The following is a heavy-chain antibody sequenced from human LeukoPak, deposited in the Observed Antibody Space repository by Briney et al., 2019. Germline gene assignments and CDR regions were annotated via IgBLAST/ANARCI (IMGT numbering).Heavy chain of an antibody. V-gene: IGHV4-34*01. Sequence: KPSETLSLTCAVYGGSFSGYFWSWIRQPPGKGLEWIGEINRSGDTYHNPSLKSRVTTSVDTSKSQFSLKLASVTAADTAVYYCARGPYPNPRAWGQGTLVTVSS. CDR2: INRSGDT. CDR1: GGSFSGYF. D-gene: IGHD1-14*01. J-gene: IGHJ5*02. CDR3: ARGPYPNPRA.